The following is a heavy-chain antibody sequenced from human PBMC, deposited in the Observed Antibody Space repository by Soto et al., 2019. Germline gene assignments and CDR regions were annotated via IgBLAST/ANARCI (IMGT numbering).Heavy chain of an antibody. CDR2: IYHSGST. CDR1: GGSISSGGYS. Sequence: KPSETLSLTCAVSGGSISSGGYSWSWIRQPPGKGLEWIGYIYHSGSTYYNPSLESRVTITADTSQNQLSLRLTSVTAADTAVYYCARAKFYRGVMDQFDYWGQGTPVTVSS. CDR3: ARAKFYRGVMDQFDY. V-gene: IGHV4-30-2*01. J-gene: IGHJ4*02. D-gene: IGHD3-10*01.